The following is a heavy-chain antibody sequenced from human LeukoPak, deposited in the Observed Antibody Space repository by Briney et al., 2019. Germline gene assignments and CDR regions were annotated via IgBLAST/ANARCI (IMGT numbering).Heavy chain of an antibody. CDR3: ARESRFVVPAAMSFEDY. Sequence: QPGESVRLSCAASGFTFSNYWMSWVRQAPGKGLEWVANIKPDGSQKYYVDSLKGRFTISRDNAKNSLYLQMNSLRAEDTAVYYCARESRFVVPAAMSFEDYWGQGTLVTVSS. D-gene: IGHD2-2*01. CDR2: IKPDGSQK. CDR1: GFTFSNYW. V-gene: IGHV3-7*01. J-gene: IGHJ4*02.